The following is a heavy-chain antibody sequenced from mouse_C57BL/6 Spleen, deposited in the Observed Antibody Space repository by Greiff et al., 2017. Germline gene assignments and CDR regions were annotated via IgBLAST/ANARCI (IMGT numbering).Heavy chain of an antibody. V-gene: IGHV1-53*01. CDR1: GYTFTSYW. Sequence: VQLQQPGTELVKPGASVKLSCKASGYTFTSYWMHWVKQRPGQGLEWIGNINPSNGGTNYNEKFKSKATLTVDKSSSTAYMQLSSLTSEDSAVXYCARGLRRGTWFAYWGQGTLVTVSA. J-gene: IGHJ3*01. D-gene: IGHD2-2*01. CDR2: INPSNGGT. CDR3: ARGLRRGTWFAY.